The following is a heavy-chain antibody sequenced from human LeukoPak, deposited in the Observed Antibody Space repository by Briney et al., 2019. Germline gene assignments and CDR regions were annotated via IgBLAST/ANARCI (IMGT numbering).Heavy chain of an antibody. CDR2: INPNSGGT. D-gene: IGHD3-10*01. V-gene: IGHV1-2*02. CDR3: ARETSSYGSGSYPFDP. Sequence: ASVKVSCKASGYTFTGYYMHWVRQAPGQELEWMGWINPNSGGTNYAQKFQGRVTMTRDTSISTAYMELSRLRSDDTAVYYCARETSSYGSGSYPFDPWGQGTLVTVSS. CDR1: GYTFTGYY. J-gene: IGHJ5*02.